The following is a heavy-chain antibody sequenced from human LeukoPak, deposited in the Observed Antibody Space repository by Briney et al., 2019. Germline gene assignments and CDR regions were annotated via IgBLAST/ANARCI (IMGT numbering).Heavy chain of an antibody. D-gene: IGHD3-3*01. CDR1: GYSISNGYY. Sequence: SETLSLTCTVSGYSISNGYYWGWIRQPPGKGLEWVGSISHRGSTYYNPSLRSRITISLDRSKQKFSLKLTSVTAADTAVYFCARGAEFYAIWRGYAGYSDYWGQGISVTVSS. CDR2: ISHRGST. CDR3: ARGAEFYAIWRGYAGYSDY. J-gene: IGHJ4*02. V-gene: IGHV4-38-2*02.